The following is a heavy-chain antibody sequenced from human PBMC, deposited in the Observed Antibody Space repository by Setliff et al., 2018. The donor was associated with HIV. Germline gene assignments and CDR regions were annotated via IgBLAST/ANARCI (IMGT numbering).Heavy chain of an antibody. V-gene: IGHV1-2*02. Sequence: ASVKVSCKASGYRFTDYCMVWVRQAPGQGLEWMGWMNPNSGDTNYAQNLQDRVTMTWDTSISTAYMELSRLRSDDTALYYCARGLTAANYQNYYYMDVWGKGTTVTVSS. CDR2: MNPNSGDT. CDR3: ARGLTAANYQNYYYMDV. J-gene: IGHJ6*03. D-gene: IGHD2-2*01. CDR1: GYRFTDYC.